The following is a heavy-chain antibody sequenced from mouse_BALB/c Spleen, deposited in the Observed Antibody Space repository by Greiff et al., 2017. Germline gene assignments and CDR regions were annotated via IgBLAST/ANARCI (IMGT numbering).Heavy chain of an antibody. V-gene: IGHV5-17*02. D-gene: IGHD2-14*01. CDR3: ARDRDAMDY. CDR1: GFTFSSFG. Sequence: EVKLVESGGGLVQPGGSRKLSCAASGFTFSSFGMHWVRQAPEKGLEWVAYISNGSSTIYYADTVTGRFTISRDNPKNTLFLQMTSLRSEDTAMYYCARDRDAMDYWGQGTSVTVSS. J-gene: IGHJ4*01. CDR2: ISNGSSTI.